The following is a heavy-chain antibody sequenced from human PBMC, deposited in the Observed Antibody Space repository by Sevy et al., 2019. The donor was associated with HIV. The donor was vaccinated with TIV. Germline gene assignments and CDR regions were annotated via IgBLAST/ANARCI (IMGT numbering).Heavy chain of an antibody. Sequence: SETLSLTCTVSGVSISNYYWAWVRQPPGKGLECVGFSGRTNYNPSLKSRVTTSVDTSKNHFSLKLSSVPVADTAIYYCARGGPNQHQLDYFDYWGQGTLVTVSS. CDR3: ARGGPNQHQLDYFDY. D-gene: IGHD6-13*01. CDR1: GVSISNYY. CDR2: SGRT. V-gene: IGHV4-59*01. J-gene: IGHJ4*02.